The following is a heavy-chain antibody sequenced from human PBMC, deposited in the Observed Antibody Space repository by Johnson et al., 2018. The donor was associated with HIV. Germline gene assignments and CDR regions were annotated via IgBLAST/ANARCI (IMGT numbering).Heavy chain of an antibody. Sequence: QVQLVESGGSLVKPGGSMRLSCAASGFTFTDYYMTWIRQAPGKGLEWVSYSSSSGSTKYYTDSLKGRFTLSSDNSKNTLYLQMNSLRVEDTAVYYCAKGPWDLPHAFDIWGQGTMVTVS. V-gene: IGHV3-11*01. D-gene: IGHD1-26*01. J-gene: IGHJ3*02. CDR2: SSSSGSTK. CDR3: AKGPWDLPHAFDI. CDR1: GFTFTDYY.